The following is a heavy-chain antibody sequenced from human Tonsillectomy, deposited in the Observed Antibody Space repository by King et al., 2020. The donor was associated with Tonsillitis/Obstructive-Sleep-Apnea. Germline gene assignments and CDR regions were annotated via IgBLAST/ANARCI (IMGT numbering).Heavy chain of an antibody. J-gene: IGHJ3*02. CDR2: IYSDGSNT. Sequence: VQLVESGGGLVQPGGSLRLSCAASGFTFSNYWMHWVRQAPGKGLVWVSRIYSDGSNTSYADSVKGRFTISRDNAKNSLYLQMNSLRAEDTAVYYCARVTFGVVIIPAFDIWGQGTMVTVSS. CDR3: ARVTFGVVIIPAFDI. CDR1: GFTFSNYW. V-gene: IGHV3-74*01. D-gene: IGHD3-3*01.